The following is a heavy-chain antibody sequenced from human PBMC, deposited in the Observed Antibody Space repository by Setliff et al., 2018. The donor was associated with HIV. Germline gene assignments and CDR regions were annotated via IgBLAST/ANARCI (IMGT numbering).Heavy chain of an antibody. CDR3: ARDPVSDNSATPYYFDY. D-gene: IGHD2-21*01. J-gene: IGHJ4*02. CDR1: GGTFKTYA. Sequence: SVKVSCKASGGTFKTYAISWVRQAPGQGLEWMGGIIPIFGTANYDQRFQGRVTITADETTSAAYMELSSLRSEDTAVYFCARDPVSDNSATPYYFDYWGQGTLVTVS. V-gene: IGHV1-69*13. CDR2: IIPIFGTA.